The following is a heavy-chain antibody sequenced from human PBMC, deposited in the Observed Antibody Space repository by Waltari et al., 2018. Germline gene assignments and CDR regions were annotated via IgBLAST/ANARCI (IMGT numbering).Heavy chain of an antibody. Sequence: EVQLVESGGGLVKPGESLRLSCDASGFTFRSYSMNWVRQAPGKGLEWVSSISSSSSYIYYADSVKGRFTISRDNAKNSLYLQMNSLRAEDTAVYYCAAVVITDAFDIWGQGTMVTVSS. CDR1: GFTFRSYS. CDR3: AAVVITDAFDI. V-gene: IGHV3-21*01. J-gene: IGHJ3*02. CDR2: ISSSSSYI. D-gene: IGHD3-22*01.